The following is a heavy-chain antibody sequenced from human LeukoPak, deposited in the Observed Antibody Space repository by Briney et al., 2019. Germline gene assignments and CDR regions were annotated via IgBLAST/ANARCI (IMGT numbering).Heavy chain of an antibody. CDR1: GGSFSGYY. D-gene: IGHD3-22*01. CDR2: INHSGST. V-gene: IGHV4-34*01. Sequence: KPSETLSLTCAVYGGSFSGYYWSWIRQPPGKGLEWIGEINHSGSTNYNPSLKSRVTISVDTSKNQFSLKLSSVTAADTAVYYCARGRKQVSTYYYDSSGYRWFDPWGQGTLVTVSS. J-gene: IGHJ5*02. CDR3: ARGRKQVSTYYYDSSGYRWFDP.